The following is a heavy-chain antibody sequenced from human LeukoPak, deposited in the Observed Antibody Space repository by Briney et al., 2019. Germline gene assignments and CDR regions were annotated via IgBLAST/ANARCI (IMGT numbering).Heavy chain of an antibody. CDR3: AKDDAGVGFFDY. Sequence: PGGPLRLSCAASGFTFSSYAMSWVRQAPGKGLEWVSAISGSGGSTYYADSVKGRFTISRDNSKNTLYLQMNSLRAEGTAVYYCAKDDAGVGFFDYWGQGTLVTVSS. CDR1: GFTFSSYA. CDR2: ISGSGGST. D-gene: IGHD3-3*01. J-gene: IGHJ4*02. V-gene: IGHV3-23*01.